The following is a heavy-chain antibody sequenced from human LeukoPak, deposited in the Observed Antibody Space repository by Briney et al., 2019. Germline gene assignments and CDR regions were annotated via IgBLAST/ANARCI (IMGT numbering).Heavy chain of an antibody. Sequence: GGSLRLSCAASGFTFDDYGMSWVRQAPGKGLEWVSGINWNGGSTDYADSVKGRFTISRDNAKNSLYLQMDSLRAEDTAVYYCARVKFVGNSQGWFDPWGQGTLVTVSS. V-gene: IGHV3-20*04. CDR3: ARVKFVGNSQGWFDP. J-gene: IGHJ5*02. CDR1: GFTFDDYG. CDR2: INWNGGST. D-gene: IGHD4-23*01.